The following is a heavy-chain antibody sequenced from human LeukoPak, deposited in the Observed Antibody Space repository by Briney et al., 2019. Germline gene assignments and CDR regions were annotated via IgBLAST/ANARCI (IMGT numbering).Heavy chain of an antibody. CDR3: AKDMGSCSTNGPEYFHH. Sequence: GRSLRLSCAASGFTFDGYAMHWVRQAPGQGLEWASGISWNSGSIGYADSVKGRFTISRDNAKNSLYLQMKSLRDEDTALYYCAKDMGSCSTNGPEYFHHWGQGTLVTVSS. D-gene: IGHD2-2*01. CDR1: GFTFDGYA. J-gene: IGHJ1*01. CDR2: ISWNSGSI. V-gene: IGHV3-9*01.